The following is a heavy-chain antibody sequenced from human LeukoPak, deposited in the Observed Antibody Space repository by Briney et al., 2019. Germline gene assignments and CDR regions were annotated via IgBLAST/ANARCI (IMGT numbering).Heavy chain of an antibody. V-gene: IGHV3-7*01. CDR2: IKHDGSEK. CDR1: GFIFTGYF. J-gene: IGHJ4*02. CDR3: ARLSIAAAGADY. Sequence: GGSLRLSCAASGFIFTGYFMSWVRQAPGKGLEWVASIKHDGSEKYYVDSVKGRFTISRDNAKNSLYLQMNSLRAEDTAVYYCARLSIAAAGADYWGQGTLVTVSS. D-gene: IGHD6-13*01.